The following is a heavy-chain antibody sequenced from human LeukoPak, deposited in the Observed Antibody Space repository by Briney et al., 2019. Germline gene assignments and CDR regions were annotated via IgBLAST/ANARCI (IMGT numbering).Heavy chain of an antibody. D-gene: IGHD3-3*01. V-gene: IGHV4-4*07. CDR1: GGPNSSYY. J-gene: IGHJ4*02. CDR2: IYTSGST. CDR3: ARDEEWRRSINYFDY. Sequence: SETLSLTCTVSGGPNSSYYWSWIRQPAGKGLEWIGRIYTSGSTNYNPSLKSRVTISVDTSKNQFSLKLSSVTAADTAVYYCARDEEWRRSINYFDYWGQGTLVTVSS.